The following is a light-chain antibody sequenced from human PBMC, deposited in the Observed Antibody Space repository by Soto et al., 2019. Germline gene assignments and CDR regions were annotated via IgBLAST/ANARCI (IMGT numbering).Light chain of an antibody. J-gene: IGLJ3*02. CDR1: SSDVGGYNY. Sequence: QSALTQPASVSGSPGQSITISCTGTSSDVGGYNYVSWYQQHPGKAPKLMIYDVSNRPSGVSNRFSGSKSGNTAALTISGLQAEDEEDYYCSSYTSSSTLEVFGGGTKLTVL. CDR3: SSYTSSSTLEV. V-gene: IGLV2-14*01. CDR2: DVS.